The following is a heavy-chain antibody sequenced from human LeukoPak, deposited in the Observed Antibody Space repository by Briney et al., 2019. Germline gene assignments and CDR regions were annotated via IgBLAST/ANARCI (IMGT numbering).Heavy chain of an antibody. D-gene: IGHD3-22*01. CDR2: ISSSGST. V-gene: IGHV4-61*02. J-gene: IGHJ3*02. CDR3: ARGPYSYDSSGAFDI. Sequence: SQTLSLTCTVSGDSISSGDYYWSWIRQPPGKGLERIGRISSSGSTNYNPSLKSRVTISVDTSKNQFSLKLSSVTAADTAVYFCARGPYSYDSSGAFDIWGQGTMVTVSS. CDR1: GDSISSGDYY.